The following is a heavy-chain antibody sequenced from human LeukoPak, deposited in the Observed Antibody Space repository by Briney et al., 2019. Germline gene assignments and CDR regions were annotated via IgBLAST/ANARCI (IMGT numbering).Heavy chain of an antibody. V-gene: IGHV5-51*01. D-gene: IGHD5-24*01. CDR2: IYPGDSDT. Sequence: GESLKISCKGSGYSFSNHWIGWVRQMPGKGLEWMGIIYPGDSDTRYSPSFQGQVTISADKSISTAYLQWRSLKASDTAMYYCARRAEMGTIRYFDYWGQGTLVTVSS. J-gene: IGHJ4*02. CDR3: ARRAEMGTIRYFDY. CDR1: GYSFSNHW.